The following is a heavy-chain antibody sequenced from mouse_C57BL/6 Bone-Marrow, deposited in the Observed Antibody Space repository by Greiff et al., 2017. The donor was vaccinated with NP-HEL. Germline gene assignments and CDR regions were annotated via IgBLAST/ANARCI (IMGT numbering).Heavy chain of an antibody. D-gene: IGHD1-1*01. CDR3: TTSYYYGRDYFDY. V-gene: IGHV14-4*01. J-gene: IGHJ2*01. CDR1: GFNIKDDY. CDR2: IDPENGDT. Sequence: VQLQQSGAELVRPGASVKLSCTASGFNIKDDYMHWVKQRPEQGLEWIGWIDPENGDTEYASKFQGKATITADTSSNTAYLQLSSLTSEDTAVYYCTTSYYYGRDYFDYWGQGTTLTVSS.